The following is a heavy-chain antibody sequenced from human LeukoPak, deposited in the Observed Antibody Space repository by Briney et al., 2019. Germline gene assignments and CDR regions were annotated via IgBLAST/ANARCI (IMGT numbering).Heavy chain of an antibody. D-gene: IGHD6-19*01. V-gene: IGHV2-5*01. Sequence: ESGPTLVNPTQTLTLTCTFSGFSLNSTGVGVGWIRQPPGKALEWLALIYWNDDKRYSPSLKSRLTITKGTSKNQVVLRMTNMDPVDTATYYCAHRRQWLTVRGFDYWGQGTLVTVSS. CDR3: AHRRQWLTVRGFDY. CDR1: GFSLNSTGVG. J-gene: IGHJ4*02. CDR2: IYWNDDK.